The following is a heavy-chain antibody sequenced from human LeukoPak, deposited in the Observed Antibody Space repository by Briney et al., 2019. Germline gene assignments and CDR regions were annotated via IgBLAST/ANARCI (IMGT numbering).Heavy chain of an antibody. D-gene: IGHD3-10*01. CDR3: ARGGDGARLGY. V-gene: IGHV4-59*12. CDR2: IYYSGST. Sequence: SETLSLTCTVSGGSISSYYWSWIRQPPGKGLEWIGYIYYSGSTNYNPSLKSRVTMSVDTSKNQFSLKLSSVTAADTAVYYCARGGDGARLGYWGQGTLVTVSS. CDR1: GGSISSYY. J-gene: IGHJ4*02.